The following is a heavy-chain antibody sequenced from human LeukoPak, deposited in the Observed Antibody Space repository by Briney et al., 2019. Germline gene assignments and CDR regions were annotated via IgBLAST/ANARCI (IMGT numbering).Heavy chain of an antibody. CDR2: IYWNDDK. CDR3: AHALSRTSWRYYFDY. Sequence: SGPTLVNPTQTLTLTCTFTGFSLSSGGAGVGWVREPPGKALEWLALIYWNDDKRYSPSLKTRLTITKDTSKNEVVLTMTNMGPVDTGTYFCAHALSRTSWRYYFDYWGQGTLVTVSS. CDR1: GFSLSSGGAG. J-gene: IGHJ4*02. V-gene: IGHV2-5*01. D-gene: IGHD2-2*01.